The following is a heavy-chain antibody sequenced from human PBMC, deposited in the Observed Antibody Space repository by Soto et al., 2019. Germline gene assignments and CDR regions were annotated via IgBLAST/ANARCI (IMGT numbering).Heavy chain of an antibody. J-gene: IGHJ6*03. CDR3: ARSGSGSYFLRYYYYMDV. Sequence: GASVKVSCKASGYTFTSYGISWVRQAPGQGLEWMGWMSPNSGNTGYAQKFQGRVTMTRNTSISTAYMELSSLRSEDTAVYYCARSGSGSYFLRYYYYMDVWGKGTTVTVSS. CDR2: MSPNSGNT. V-gene: IGHV1-8*02. D-gene: IGHD3-10*01. CDR1: GYTFTSYG.